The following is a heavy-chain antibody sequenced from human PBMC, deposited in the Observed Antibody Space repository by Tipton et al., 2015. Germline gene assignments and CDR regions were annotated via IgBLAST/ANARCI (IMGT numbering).Heavy chain of an antibody. Sequence: LRLSCTVSGGSISNGGYYWGWIRQYPEKGLEWIGHINYRGTTHYNPSLQSRVTMSVDTSKNHFSLNLTSVTAADTAVYYCARHRNYALWSGDPYEIDVWGQGTTVAVSS. D-gene: IGHD3-3*01. CDR3: ARHRNYALWSGDPYEIDV. CDR1: GGSISNGGYY. CDR2: INYRGTT. V-gene: IGHV4-31*03. J-gene: IGHJ6*02.